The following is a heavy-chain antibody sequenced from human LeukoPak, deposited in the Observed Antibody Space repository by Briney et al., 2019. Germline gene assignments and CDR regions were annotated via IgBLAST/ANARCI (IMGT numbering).Heavy chain of an antibody. D-gene: IGHD5-24*01. CDR2: SYYSGST. J-gene: IGHJ4*02. V-gene: IGHV4-61*01. Sequence: SETLSLTCTVSGGSISSSSYYWSWIRQPPGKGLEWIGYSYYSGSTNYNPSLKSRVTISVDTSKNQFSLKLSSVTAADTAVYYCARGRDGYSQWGQGTLVTVSS. CDR1: GGSISSSSYY. CDR3: ARGRDGYSQ.